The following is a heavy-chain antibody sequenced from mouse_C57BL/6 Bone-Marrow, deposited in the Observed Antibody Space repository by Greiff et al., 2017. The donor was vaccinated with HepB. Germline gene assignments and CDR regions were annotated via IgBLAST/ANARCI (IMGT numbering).Heavy chain of an antibody. CDR1: GFTFSDYG. Sequence: EVMLVESGGGLVQPGGSLKLSCAASGFTFSDYGMAWVRQAPRKGPEWVAFISNLAYSIYYADTVTGRFTISRENAKNTLYLEMSSLRSEDTAMYYCARRGGLRPYWYFDVWGTGTTVTVSS. J-gene: IGHJ1*03. D-gene: IGHD2-4*01. V-gene: IGHV5-15*01. CDR3: ARRGGLRPYWYFDV. CDR2: ISNLAYSI.